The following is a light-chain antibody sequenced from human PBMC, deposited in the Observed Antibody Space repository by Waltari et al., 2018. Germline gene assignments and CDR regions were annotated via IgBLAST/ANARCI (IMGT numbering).Light chain of an antibody. CDR1: QSIRSW. CDR2: KAS. Sequence: DIQMNQSPSTLSASVGDSVSITCRASQSIRSWLAWYQQKPGEAPNLLIYKASSLESGVPSRFSGSGSGTEFTLTISSLQPDDFATYYCQQYNNYPLSFGGGTKVEIK. V-gene: IGKV1-5*03. J-gene: IGKJ4*01. CDR3: QQYNNYPLS.